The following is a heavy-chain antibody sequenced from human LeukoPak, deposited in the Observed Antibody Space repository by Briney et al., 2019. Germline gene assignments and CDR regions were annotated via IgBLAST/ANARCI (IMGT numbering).Heavy chain of an antibody. CDR1: GYTFTGYY. V-gene: IGHV1-69*13. CDR2: IIPIFGTA. CDR3: ARGDDILTGYGFDY. D-gene: IGHD3-9*01. Sequence: SVKVSCKASGYTFTGYYMHWVRQAPGQGLEWMGGIIPIFGTANYAQKFQGRVTITADESTSTAYMELSSLRSEDTAVYYCARGDDILTGYGFDYWGQGTLVTVSS. J-gene: IGHJ4*02.